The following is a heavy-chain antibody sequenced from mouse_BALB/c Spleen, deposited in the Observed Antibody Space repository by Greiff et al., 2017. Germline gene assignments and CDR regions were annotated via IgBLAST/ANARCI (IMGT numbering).Heavy chain of an antibody. Sequence: EVKVVESGGGLVQPGGSLRLSCATSWFTFTDYYMSWVRQPPGKALEWLGFIRNKAYGYTTEYSASVKGRFTISRDNSLSILYLQMNTLRAEDSATYYCARKGFDYYGSSYFDYWRQGTTLTLSS. CDR3: ARKGFDYYGSSYFDY. CDR1: WFTFTDYY. CDR2: IRNKAYGYTT. J-gene: IGHJ2*01. D-gene: IGHD1-1*01. V-gene: IGHV7-3*02.